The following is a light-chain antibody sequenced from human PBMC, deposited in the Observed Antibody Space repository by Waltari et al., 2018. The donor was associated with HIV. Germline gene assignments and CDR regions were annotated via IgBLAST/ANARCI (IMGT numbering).Light chain of an antibody. CDR2: GKS. Sequence: SSELTQDPAVSVALGQTVRITCQGDSLRKYSANWYQQKPGQAPVLVIYGKSNYDSGIPDRFSGSTSGDTASLTITGSQAEDEADYYCDSRDSNDIHHVFGTGTKVTV. CDR1: SLRKYS. V-gene: IGLV3-19*01. J-gene: IGLJ1*01. CDR3: DSRDSNDIHHV.